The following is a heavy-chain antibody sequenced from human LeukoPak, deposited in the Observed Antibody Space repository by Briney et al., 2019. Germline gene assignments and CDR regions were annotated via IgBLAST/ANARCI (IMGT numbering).Heavy chain of an antibody. Sequence: PSETLSLTCAVYGGSFSGYYWSWIRQPPGKGLEWIGEINHSGSTNYNPSLKSRGTISVDTSKNQFSLKLSSVTAADTAVYYCARGITMVRGVYYYYYMDVWGKGTTVTVSS. CDR3: ARGITMVRGVYYYYYMDV. J-gene: IGHJ6*03. CDR2: INHSGST. V-gene: IGHV4-34*01. CDR1: GGSFSGYY. D-gene: IGHD3-10*01.